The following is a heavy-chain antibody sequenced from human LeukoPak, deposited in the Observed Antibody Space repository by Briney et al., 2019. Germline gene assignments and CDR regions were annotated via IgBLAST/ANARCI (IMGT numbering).Heavy chain of an antibody. V-gene: IGHV4-34*01. CDR1: GGSFSGYY. J-gene: IGHJ4*02. CDR2: INHSGST. D-gene: IGHD6-19*01. CDR3: ARWVGLQAVAGDAGFDY. Sequence: PSETLSLTCAVYGGSFSGYYWSWIRQPPGKGLEWIGEINHSGSTNYNPSLKSRVTISVDTSKNQFSLKLSSVTAADTAVYYCARWVGLQAVAGDAGFDYWGQGTLVTVSS.